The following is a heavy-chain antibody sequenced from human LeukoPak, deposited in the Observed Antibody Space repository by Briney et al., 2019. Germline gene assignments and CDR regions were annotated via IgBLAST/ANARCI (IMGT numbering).Heavy chain of an antibody. CDR1: GFTFSDYT. CDR2: ISPSNSYM. Sequence: PGGSLRLSCAASGFTFSDYTMNWVRQAPGKGLEWVSSISPSNSYMYYADSVKGRFTISRDNAKNSLYLQMNSLRAEDMALYYCAKTLLLWFGENGSYFDYWGQGTLVTVSS. J-gene: IGHJ4*02. D-gene: IGHD3-10*01. CDR3: AKTLLLWFGENGSYFDY. V-gene: IGHV3-21*04.